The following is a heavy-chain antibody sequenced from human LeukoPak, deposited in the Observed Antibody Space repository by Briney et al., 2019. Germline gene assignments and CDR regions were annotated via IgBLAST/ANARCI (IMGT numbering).Heavy chain of an antibody. D-gene: IGHD6-13*01. Sequence: SETLSLTCTVSGGCISSCYWSWIRQPAGKGLEWIGRIYTSGSTNYNPSLQSRVTMSVDTSKNQFSLKLSSVTAADTAVYYCARESSSKSFGPWGQGTLVTVSS. CDR3: ARESSSKSFGP. J-gene: IGHJ5*02. CDR1: GGCISSCY. CDR2: IYTSGST. V-gene: IGHV4-4*07.